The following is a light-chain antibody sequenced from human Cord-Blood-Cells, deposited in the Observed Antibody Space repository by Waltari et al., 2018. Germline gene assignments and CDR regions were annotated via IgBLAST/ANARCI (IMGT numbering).Light chain of an antibody. Sequence: DIVMTQSPDSLAVSLGERATINCKSSQSVLYSSNNKNYLAWYQQKPGQPPKLLIDWASTRESGVPDRFSGSGSGTDFTLTISSLQAEDVAVYYCQQYYSTPQTFGQGTKLEIK. V-gene: IGKV4-1*01. J-gene: IGKJ2*01. CDR1: QSVLYSSNNKNY. CDR2: WAS. CDR3: QQYYSTPQT.